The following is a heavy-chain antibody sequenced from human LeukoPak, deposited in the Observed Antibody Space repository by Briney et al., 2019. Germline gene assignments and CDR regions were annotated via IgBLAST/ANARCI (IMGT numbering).Heavy chain of an antibody. J-gene: IGHJ4*02. CDR3: ARIPALPIDIVATAVAFDY. V-gene: IGHV1-8*01. D-gene: IGHD5-12*01. Sequence: ASVKVSCKASGYTFTSYDINWVRRATGQGLEWMGWMNPNSGNTGYAQKFQGRVTMTRNTSISTAYMELSSLRSEDTAVYYCARIPALPIDIVATAVAFDYWGQGTLVTVSS. CDR1: GYTFTSYD. CDR2: MNPNSGNT.